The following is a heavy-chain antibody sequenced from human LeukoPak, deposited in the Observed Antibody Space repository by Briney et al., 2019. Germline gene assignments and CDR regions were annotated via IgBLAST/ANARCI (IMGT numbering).Heavy chain of an antibody. Sequence: GGSLRLSCAASGFTFSSYSMNWVRQALGKGLEWVSSISSSSSYIYYADSVKGRFTISRDNAKNSLYLQMNSLRAEDTGVYYCARNKKRDVYDYWGQGTLVTVSS. CDR1: GFTFSSYS. V-gene: IGHV3-21*01. CDR3: ARNKKRDVYDY. D-gene: IGHD1/OR15-1a*01. CDR2: ISSSSSYI. J-gene: IGHJ4*02.